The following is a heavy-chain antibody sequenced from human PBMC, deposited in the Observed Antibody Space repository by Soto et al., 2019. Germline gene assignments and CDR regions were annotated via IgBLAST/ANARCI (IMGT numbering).Heavy chain of an antibody. CDR2: IRSKAYGGTT. V-gene: IGHV3-49*03. Sequence: GGSLRLSCTASGFTFGDYAMSWFRQAPGKGLEWVGFIRSKAYGGTTEYAASVKGRFTISRDDSKSIAYLQMNSLKTEDTAVYYCTRVAKGDEGYVWYYYYYMDVWGKGTTVTVSS. CDR1: GFTFGDYA. D-gene: IGHD3-16*01. J-gene: IGHJ6*03. CDR3: TRVAKGDEGYVWYYYYYMDV.